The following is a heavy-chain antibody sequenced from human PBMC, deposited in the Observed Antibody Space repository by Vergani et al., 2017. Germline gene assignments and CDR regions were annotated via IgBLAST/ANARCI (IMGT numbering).Heavy chain of an antibody. Sequence: QVQLVESGGGVVQPGRSLRLSCAASGFTFSDYYMSWIRQAPGKGLEWVSYISSSGSTIYYADSVSGRFTISRDNAKNSLYLQMNSLRAEDTAVYYCARANILRFLEWLPNDYYYYYGMDVWGQGTTVTVSS. CDR1: GFTFSDYY. J-gene: IGHJ6*02. CDR2: ISSSGSTI. D-gene: IGHD3-3*01. V-gene: IGHV3-11*04. CDR3: ARANILRFLEWLPNDYYYYYGMDV.